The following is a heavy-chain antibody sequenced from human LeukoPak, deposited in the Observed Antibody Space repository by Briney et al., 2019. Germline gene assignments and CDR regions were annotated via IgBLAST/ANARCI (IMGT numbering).Heavy chain of an antibody. CDR1: GGTFSSYA. Sequence: SVKVSCKASGGTFSSYAISWVRQAPGQGLEWMGRIIPILGIANYAQKFQGRVTITADKSTSTAYMGLSSLRSEDTAVYYCATGGGHGSGTIIDYWGQGTLVTVSS. CDR2: IIPILGIA. CDR3: ATGGGHGSGTIIDY. V-gene: IGHV1-69*04. J-gene: IGHJ4*02. D-gene: IGHD3-10*01.